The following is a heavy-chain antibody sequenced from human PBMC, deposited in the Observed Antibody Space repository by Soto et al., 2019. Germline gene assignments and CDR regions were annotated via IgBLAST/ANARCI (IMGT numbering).Heavy chain of an antibody. CDR3: ARDRYYYDSSGYPLREIDY. D-gene: IGHD3-22*01. Sequence: GASVKVSCKASGYTFTSYAMHWVRQAPGQRLEWMGWINAGNGNTKYSQKFQGRVTITRDTSASTAYMELSSLRSEDTAVYYCARDRYYYDSSGYPLREIDYWGQGTLVTVSS. CDR1: GYTFTSYA. V-gene: IGHV1-3*01. CDR2: INAGNGNT. J-gene: IGHJ4*02.